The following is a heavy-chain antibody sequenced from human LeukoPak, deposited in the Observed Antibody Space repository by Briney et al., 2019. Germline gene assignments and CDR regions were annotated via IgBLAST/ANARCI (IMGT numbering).Heavy chain of an antibody. D-gene: IGHD3-10*01. CDR2: IIPILGIA. J-gene: IGHJ4*02. CDR1: GGTFSSYA. CDR3: GRDRSGGGYYYTF. V-gene: IGHV1-69*04. Sequence: ASVKVSCKASGGTFSSYAISWVRQAPGQGLEWMGRIIPILGIANYAQKFQGRVTITADKSTSTAYMELSSLRSEDTAVYYCGRDRSGGGYYYTFWGQGTLVTVSS.